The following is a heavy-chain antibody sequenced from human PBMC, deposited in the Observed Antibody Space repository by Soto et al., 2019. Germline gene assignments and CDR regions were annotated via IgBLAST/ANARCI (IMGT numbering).Heavy chain of an antibody. V-gene: IGHV5-51*01. CDR1: GYTFTNYW. J-gene: IGHJ6*02. CDR2: IYPGDSDT. CDR3: AASIFYYRLDV. Sequence: PGESLTLSCKGSGYTFTNYWIGWVRQMPGKGLEWMGIIYPGDSDTKYNPSFKGQVTISADKSITTTYLRWTSLKASDTSIHYCAASIFYYRLDVWGQGTTVTVS.